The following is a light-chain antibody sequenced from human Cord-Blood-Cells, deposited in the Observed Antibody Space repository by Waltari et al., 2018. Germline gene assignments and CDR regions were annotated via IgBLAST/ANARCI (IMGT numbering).Light chain of an antibody. CDR2: WAS. J-gene: IGKJ2*01. CDR1: QSVLYSSNNKNY. CDR3: QQYYSTMYT. V-gene: IGKV4-1*01. Sequence: DIVMTQSPDSLAMTLGERATITCKSSQSVLYSSNNKNYLAWYQQKPGQPPKLLIYWASTRESGVPDRFSGSGSGTDFTLTISSLQAEDVAVYYCQQYYSTMYTFGQGTKLEIK.